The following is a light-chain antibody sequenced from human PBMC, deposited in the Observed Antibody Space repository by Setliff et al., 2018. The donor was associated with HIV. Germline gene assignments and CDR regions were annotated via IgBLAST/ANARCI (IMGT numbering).Light chain of an antibody. J-gene: IGLJ1*01. V-gene: IGLV3-21*03. CDR2: DDN. CDR1: NSGSKG. CDR3: CSYAGTYTYV. Sequence: SYELTQPPSVSVAPGKTARITCGGNNSGSKGVHWYQQKPGQAPVLVVYDDNDRPSGVPDRFSGSKSGDTASLTISGLQSEDEADYYCCSYAGTYTYVFGSGTKV.